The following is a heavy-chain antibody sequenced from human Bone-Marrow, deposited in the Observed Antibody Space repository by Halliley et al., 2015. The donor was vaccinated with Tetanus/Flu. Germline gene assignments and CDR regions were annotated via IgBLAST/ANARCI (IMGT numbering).Heavy chain of an antibody. V-gene: IGHV4-59*12. CDR2: LFHRGIT. J-gene: IGHJ4*02. D-gene: IGHD2-8*01. Sequence: TLSLTCTVSGDSISHYYWSWIRQPPGKGLEWIGYLFHRGITNYNPSLKGRVTISVGTCSNQFSLKLRSETAADTAMYYCARGKIMVYGFDYWGKGAQVIVSS. CDR1: GDSISHYY. CDR3: ARGKIMVYGFDY.